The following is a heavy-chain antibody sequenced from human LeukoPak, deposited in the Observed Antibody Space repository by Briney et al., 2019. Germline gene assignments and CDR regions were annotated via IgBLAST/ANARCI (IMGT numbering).Heavy chain of an antibody. CDR3: ARGGYDFWSGYARGGYNWFDP. CDR1: GESFSGYY. D-gene: IGHD3-3*01. J-gene: IGHJ5*02. Sequence: PSETLSLTCAVYGESFSGYYWSWIRQPPGKGLEWVGEINHSGSTNYNPSLKSRVTLSVDTSKNQFSLKLSSVTAADTAVYYCARGGYDFWSGYARGGYNWFDPWGQGTLVTVSS. CDR2: INHSGST. V-gene: IGHV4-34*01.